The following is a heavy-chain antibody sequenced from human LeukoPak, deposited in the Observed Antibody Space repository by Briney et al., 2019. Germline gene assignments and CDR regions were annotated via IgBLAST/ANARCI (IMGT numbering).Heavy chain of an antibody. CDR3: ASGRDFWSGLFDY. J-gene: IGHJ4*02. D-gene: IGHD3-3*01. V-gene: IGHV3-21*01. CDR2: ISSSSSYI. CDR1: GFTFSSYS. Sequence: PGGSLRLSCAASGFTFSSYSMNWVRQAPGKGLEWVSSISSSSSYIYYADSVKGRFTISRDNAKNSLYLQMNSLRAEDTAVYYCASGRDFWSGLFDYWGQGTLVTVSS.